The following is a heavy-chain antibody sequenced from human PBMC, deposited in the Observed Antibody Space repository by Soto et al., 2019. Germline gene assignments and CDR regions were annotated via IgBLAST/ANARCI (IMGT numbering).Heavy chain of an antibody. CDR2: ISGGGDTT. D-gene: IGHD3-10*01. CDR1: GFTFNNYA. V-gene: IGHV3-23*01. Sequence: EVQLLESGGGLVQPGGSLRLSCAASGFTFNNYAMTWVRQAPGKGLEWVSAISGGGDTTSYADSVKGGFTVSRDGSKNTLYLQMSSLRAEDTALYYCAKGRGGSGSLTPRVDFWGQGTLVTVSS. J-gene: IGHJ4*02. CDR3: AKGRGGSGSLTPRVDF.